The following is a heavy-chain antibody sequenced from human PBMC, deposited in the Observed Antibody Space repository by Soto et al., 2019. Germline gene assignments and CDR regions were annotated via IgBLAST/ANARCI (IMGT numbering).Heavy chain of an antibody. J-gene: IGHJ4*02. D-gene: IGHD3-9*01. CDR2: ISAYNGNT. CDR1: VYTFTIYG. V-gene: IGHV1-18*01. CDR3: ARGYYDILTGYYGFDY. Sequence: GASVTVSGTASVYTFTIYGISWVRRAPGQGLEWMGWISAYNGNTNYAQKLQGRVTMTTDTSTSTAYMELRSLRSDDTAVYYCARGYYDILTGYYGFDYWGQGTLVTVSS.